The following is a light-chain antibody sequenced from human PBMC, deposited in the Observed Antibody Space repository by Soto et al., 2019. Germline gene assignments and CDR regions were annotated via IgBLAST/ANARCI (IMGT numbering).Light chain of an antibody. Sequence: EVVLTQSPGTLSLSPGERATLSCRASQNIRGNELAWYQQKPCQAPRLLIYRGSSRATGIPDRFSGRGSGTAFSPTIPSMEPEDFDVYYCQDYGTSAPWTFGEGTKVEIK. V-gene: IGKV3-20*01. CDR2: RGS. J-gene: IGKJ1*01. CDR1: QNIRGNE. CDR3: QDYGTSAPWT.